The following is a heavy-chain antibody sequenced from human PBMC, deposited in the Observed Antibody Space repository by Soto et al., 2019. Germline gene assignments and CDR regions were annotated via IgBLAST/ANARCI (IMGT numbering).Heavy chain of an antibody. D-gene: IGHD3-22*01. J-gene: IGHJ4*02. Sequence: VASVKVSCKAFGFIFNNYAISWVRQAPGQGLEWMGWISANSGNRNYAQKLQGRVTMTTDTSTSTAYMELRSLRSDDTAVYYCATAGNYDSSGRDFWGQGTLVTVFS. CDR1: GFIFNNYA. CDR3: ATAGNYDSSGRDF. V-gene: IGHV1-18*04. CDR2: ISANSGNR.